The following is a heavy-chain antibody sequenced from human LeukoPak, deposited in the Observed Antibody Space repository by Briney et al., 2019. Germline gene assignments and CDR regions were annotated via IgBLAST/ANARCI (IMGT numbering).Heavy chain of an antibody. CDR2: TYYKSKWNN. CDR3: ARHGSAVAGPHFDY. J-gene: IGHJ4*02. Sequence: SQTLSLTCAISGDSVSSNTVAWNWIRQSPSRGLEWLGRTYYKSKWNNNYAISVKSRITISPDTSKNQFSLQLNSVTPEDTAVYYCARHGSAVAGPHFDYWGQGTLVTVSS. CDR1: GDSVSSNTVA. V-gene: IGHV6-1*01. D-gene: IGHD6-19*01.